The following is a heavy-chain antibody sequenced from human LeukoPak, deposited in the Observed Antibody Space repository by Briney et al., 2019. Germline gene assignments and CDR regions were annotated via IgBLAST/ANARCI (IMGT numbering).Heavy chain of an antibody. J-gene: IGHJ6*03. CDR1: GFTFSSYY. Sequence: GGSLRLSCAASGFTFSSYYMSWVRQAPGKGLEWVANIKQDGSDKYYVDSVKGGFTISRDNAKNSRYLQMNSLRAEDTAVYYCARDISSGWYEYYYYYYMDVWGKGTTVTVSS. V-gene: IGHV3-7*01. CDR2: IKQDGSDK. CDR3: ARDISSGWYEYYYYYYMDV. D-gene: IGHD6-19*01.